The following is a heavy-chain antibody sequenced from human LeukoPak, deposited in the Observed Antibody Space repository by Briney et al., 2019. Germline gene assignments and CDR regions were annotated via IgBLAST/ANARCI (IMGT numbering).Heavy chain of an antibody. CDR2: ITVSGGRT. V-gene: IGHV3-23*01. CDR3: AKAPDCTSGVCYTFFDY. D-gene: IGHD2-8*01. Sequence: GGSLRLSCAASGLILSSYVMSWDRQAPGKVLEWVSTITVSGGRTYYADSVKGRFTISRDNSKDTLYLQMNSLRAEDTAVYYCAKAPDCTSGVCYTFFDYWGQGTLVTVSS. CDR1: GLILSSYV. J-gene: IGHJ4*02.